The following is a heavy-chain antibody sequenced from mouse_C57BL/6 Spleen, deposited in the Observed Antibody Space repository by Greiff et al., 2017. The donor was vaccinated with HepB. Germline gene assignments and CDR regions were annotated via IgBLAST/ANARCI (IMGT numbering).Heavy chain of an antibody. V-gene: IGHV5-17*01. Sequence: EVQLVESGGGLVKPGGSLKLSCAASGFTFSDYGMHWVRQAPEKGLEWVAYISSGSSTIYYADTVKGRVTISSDNAKNTLDLQMTSLMYEDTAMYYCARSYYGSRGYFDCWGKGTTLTVAS. CDR3: ARSYYGSRGYFDC. CDR2: ISSGSSTI. D-gene: IGHD1-1*01. J-gene: IGHJ2*01. CDR1: GFTFSDYG.